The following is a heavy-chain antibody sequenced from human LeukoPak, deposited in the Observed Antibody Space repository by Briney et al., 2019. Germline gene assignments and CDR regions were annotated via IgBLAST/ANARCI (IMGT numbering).Heavy chain of an antibody. V-gene: IGHV1-2*02. CDR3: VASIQAAAIPAFDS. D-gene: IGHD5-24*01. CDR1: GYNFAHN. J-gene: IGHJ4*02. Sequence: GASVKVSCKASGYNFAHNIHWVRQAPGQGHEFMGWINPKNGGTKYAQNFQGRVTMTRDTSISTVYMELSSLGSDDTAVYYCVASIQAAAIPAFDSWGQGTLVTVSS. CDR2: INPKNGGT.